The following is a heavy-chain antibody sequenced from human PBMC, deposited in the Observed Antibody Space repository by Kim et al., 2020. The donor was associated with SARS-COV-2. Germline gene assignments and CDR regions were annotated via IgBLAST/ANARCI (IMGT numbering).Heavy chain of an antibody. CDR2: IWYDGSNK. D-gene: IGHD6-19*01. CDR1: GFTFSSYA. J-gene: IGHJ6*02. V-gene: IGHV3-33*06. CDR3: AKDLNKHGSGWQKYYYYYYGMDV. Sequence: GGSLRLSCAASGFTFSSYAMHWVRQAPGKGLEWVAVIWYDGSNKYYADSVKGRFTISRDNSKNTLYLQMNSLRAEDTAVYYCAKDLNKHGSGWQKYYYYYYGMDVWGQGTTVTVSS.